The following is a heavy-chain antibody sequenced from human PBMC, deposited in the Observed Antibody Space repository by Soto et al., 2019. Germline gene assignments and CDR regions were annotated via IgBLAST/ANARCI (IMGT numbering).Heavy chain of an antibody. D-gene: IGHD6-13*01. V-gene: IGHV5-10-1*01. J-gene: IGHJ5*02. CDR3: ARLLYSSAGLVRNNWFDP. CDR2: IDPSDSYT. Sequence: GESLKISCKGSGYSFTSYWISWVRQMPGKGLEWMGRIDPSDSYTNYSPSFQGHVTISADKSISTAYLQWSSLKASDTAMYYCARLLYSSAGLVRNNWFDPWGQGTPVTSPQ. CDR1: GYSFTSYW.